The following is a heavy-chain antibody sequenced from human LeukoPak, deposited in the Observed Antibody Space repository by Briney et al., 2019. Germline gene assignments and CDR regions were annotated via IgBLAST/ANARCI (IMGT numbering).Heavy chain of an antibody. CDR2: IIPIFGTA. J-gene: IGHJ4*02. D-gene: IGHD6-13*01. CDR1: GGTFSSYA. Sequence: GASVKVSCKASGGTFSSYAISWVRQAPGQGLEWMGGIIPIFGTANYAQKFQGRVTITADEFTSTAYMELSSLRSEDTAVYYCARPLDSSNNYFDYWGQGTLVTVSA. CDR3: ARPLDSSNNYFDY. V-gene: IGHV1-69*13.